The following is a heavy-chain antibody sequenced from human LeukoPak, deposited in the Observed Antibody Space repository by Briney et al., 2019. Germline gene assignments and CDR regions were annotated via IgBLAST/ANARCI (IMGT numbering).Heavy chain of an antibody. CDR1: GFTFKNYA. CDR2: IIESGEST. V-gene: IGHV3-23*01. Sequence: GGSLRLSCAASGFTFKNYAMYWVRQAPGKGLEWVSAIIESGESTYYTDSVKGRFTISRDNSKNTLYLQMNSLRAEDTAFYYCAKGSAQYYFDSWDQGTLVTVSS. J-gene: IGHJ4*02. D-gene: IGHD3-10*01. CDR3: AKGSAQYYFDS.